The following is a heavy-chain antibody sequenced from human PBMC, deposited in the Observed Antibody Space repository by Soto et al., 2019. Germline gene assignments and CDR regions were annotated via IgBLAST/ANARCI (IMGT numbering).Heavy chain of an antibody. CDR2: IIPIFGTA. CDR1: GGTFSSYA. Sequence: QVQLVQSGAEVKKPGSSVKVSCKASGGTFSSYAISWVRQAPGQGLEWMGGIIPIFGTANYAQKFQGRVTSTADKATSTAYMELSSLRSEDTAVYYCARRDVVVPAHLFDIWGQGTMVTVSS. V-gene: IGHV1-69*06. D-gene: IGHD2-2*01. CDR3: ARRDVVVPAHLFDI. J-gene: IGHJ3*02.